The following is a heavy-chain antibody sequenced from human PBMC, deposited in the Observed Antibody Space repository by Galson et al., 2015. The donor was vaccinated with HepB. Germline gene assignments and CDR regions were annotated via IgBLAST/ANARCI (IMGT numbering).Heavy chain of an antibody. D-gene: IGHD5-18*01. V-gene: IGHV1-2*02. CDR2: INPDSGGT. CDR1: GYTFTGYY. CDR3: ARDTLWDTVDPEAFDI. J-gene: IGHJ3*02. Sequence: SVKVSCKASGYTFTGYYMHWVRQAPGQGLEWMGWINPDSGGTKYAQKFQGRVTMTRDTSITTAYMELSRLRSDDTAVYFCARDTLWDTVDPEAFDIWGQGTMVTVSS.